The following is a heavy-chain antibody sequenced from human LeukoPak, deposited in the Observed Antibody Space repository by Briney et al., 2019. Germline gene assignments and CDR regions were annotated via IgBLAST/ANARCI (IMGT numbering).Heavy chain of an antibody. CDR3: ARDRWVTTSNFDY. Sequence: SETLSLTCAVYGGSFSGYYWSWIRQPPGKGLEWIGEINHSGSTNYNPSLKSRVTISVDTSKNQFSLKLSSVTAADTAVYYCARDRWVTTSNFDYWGQGTLVTVSS. V-gene: IGHV4-34*01. CDR2: INHSGST. CDR1: GGSFSGYY. J-gene: IGHJ4*02. D-gene: IGHD4-17*01.